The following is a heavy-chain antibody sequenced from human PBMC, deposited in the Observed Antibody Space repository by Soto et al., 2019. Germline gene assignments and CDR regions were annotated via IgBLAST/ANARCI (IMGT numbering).Heavy chain of an antibody. V-gene: IGHV4-31*02. CDR2: IYYSGST. D-gene: IGHD3-22*01. CDR3: ASRYDSSGYYDY. CDR1: GGTSISGGYY. Sequence: TLCVTWTVAGGTSISGGYYWSWIHKHPGKGLEWIGYIYYSGSTYYNPSLKSRVTISVDTSKNQFSLKLSSVTAADMAVYYCASRYDSSGYYDYWGRGTLVTV. J-gene: IGHJ4*02.